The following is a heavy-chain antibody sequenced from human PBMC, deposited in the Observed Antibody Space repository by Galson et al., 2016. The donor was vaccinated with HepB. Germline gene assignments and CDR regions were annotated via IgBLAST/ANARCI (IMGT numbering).Heavy chain of an antibody. V-gene: IGHV3-23*01. CDR2: IVAGGNT. CDR1: GFTLDGQG. Sequence: SLRLSCAASGFTLDGQGMSWVRQAPGKGLEWVSDIVAGGNTYYADSVKGRFTISREISKHTLYLEMNSLRAEDTAIYYCGGHGGNSAWGQGTLVTVSS. J-gene: IGHJ4*02. D-gene: IGHD4-23*01. CDR3: GGHGGNSA.